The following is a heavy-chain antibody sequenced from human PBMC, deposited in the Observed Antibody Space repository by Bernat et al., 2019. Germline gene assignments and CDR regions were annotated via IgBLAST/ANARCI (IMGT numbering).Heavy chain of an antibody. Sequence: EVQLVESGVGLVQPGGSLRLSCAASGFTFSSYSMNWVRQAPGKGLEWVSYISSSSSTIYYADSVKGRFTISRDNAKNSLYLQMNSLRDEDTAVYYCARDRKDSSGYYPSGSLDYWGQGTLVTVSS. J-gene: IGHJ4*02. CDR3: ARDRKDSSGYYPSGSLDY. V-gene: IGHV3-48*02. D-gene: IGHD3-22*01. CDR1: GFTFSSYS. CDR2: ISSSSSTI.